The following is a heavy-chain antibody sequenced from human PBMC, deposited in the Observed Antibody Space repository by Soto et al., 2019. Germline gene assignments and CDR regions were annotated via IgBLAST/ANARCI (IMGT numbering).Heavy chain of an antibody. V-gene: IGHV3-23*01. D-gene: IGHD2-2*01. CDR3: AKEDVVPPAMAGWVVRIQDY. CDR1: GFTFSSCG. J-gene: IGHJ4*02. Sequence: DVQLLESGGGLVQPGGSLRLSCAASGFTFSSCGMSWVRQAPGKGLEWVSAISGSGDTSYYADSVKDRFTISRDNSKSTLYLQMNSLGAEDTAVYYCAKEDVVPPAMAGWVVRIQDYGGQGTLVTVSS. CDR2: ISGSGDTS.